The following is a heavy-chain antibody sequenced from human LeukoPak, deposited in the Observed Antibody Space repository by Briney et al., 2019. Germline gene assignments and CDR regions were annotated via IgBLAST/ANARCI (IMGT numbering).Heavy chain of an antibody. J-gene: IGHJ4*02. CDR1: GFTVSSNY. Sequence: PGGSPRLSCAASGFTVSSNYMSWVRQAPGKGLEWVSVIYSGGSTYYADSVKGRFTISRDNSKNTLYLQMNSLRAEDTAVYYCATDSITMVRGVTSGYFDYWGQGTLVTVSS. D-gene: IGHD3-10*01. CDR3: ATDSITMVRGVTSGYFDY. CDR2: IYSGGST. V-gene: IGHV3-66*01.